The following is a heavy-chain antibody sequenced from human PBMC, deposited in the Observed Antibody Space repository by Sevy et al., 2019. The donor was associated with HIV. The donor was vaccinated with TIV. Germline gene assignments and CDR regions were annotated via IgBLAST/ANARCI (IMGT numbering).Heavy chain of an antibody. Sequence: SETLSLTCAVYGGSFSGYYWSWIRQPPGKGLEWIGEINHSGSTNYNPSLKSRVTISVDTSKNQFSLKLSSVTAADMAVYYCARGGWRRTTVTPTYYYYGMDVWGQGTTVTVSS. V-gene: IGHV4-34*01. CDR2: INHSGST. D-gene: IGHD4-4*01. CDR1: GGSFSGYY. CDR3: ARGGWRRTTVTPTYYYYGMDV. J-gene: IGHJ6*02.